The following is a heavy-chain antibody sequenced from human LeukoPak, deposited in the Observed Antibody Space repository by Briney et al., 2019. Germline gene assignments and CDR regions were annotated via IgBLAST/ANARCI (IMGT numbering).Heavy chain of an antibody. V-gene: IGHV3-23*01. CDR3: ARALLLEAQDGFDI. CDR1: GITLKTYV. Sequence: GGSLRLSCAASGITLKTYVMNWVRQAPGKGLEWVSSISATGSTIYYADSVKGRFTISRDNSQNTLYLQMNSLRAEDTAVYYCARALLLEAQDGFDIWGQGTMVTVSS. CDR2: ISATGSTI. D-gene: IGHD3-10*01. J-gene: IGHJ3*02.